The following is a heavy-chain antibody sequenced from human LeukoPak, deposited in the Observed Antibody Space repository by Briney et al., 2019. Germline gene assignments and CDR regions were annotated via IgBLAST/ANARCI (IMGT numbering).Heavy chain of an antibody. D-gene: IGHD3-16*01. V-gene: IGHV4-59*02. CDR1: GGSVRSYY. CDR2: IYNGGTN. J-gene: IGHJ4*02. CDR3: GRGAPFRGVES. Sequence: SETLSLNCIVSGGSVRSYYWSCIRQPPGKGQERIGYIYNGGTNVYNPSLKSRVTISVDTSKNQFSLKLTSVTAADTAVYYCGRGAPFRGVESWGQGTLVIVSS.